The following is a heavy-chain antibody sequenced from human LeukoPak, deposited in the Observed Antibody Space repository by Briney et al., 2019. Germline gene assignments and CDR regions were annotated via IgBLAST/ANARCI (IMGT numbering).Heavy chain of an antibody. CDR3: ARAGGSYSWFDP. CDR1: GGSISSSSYY. D-gene: IGHD3-16*01. CDR2: IYYSGST. V-gene: IGHV4-39*01. Sequence: SETLSLACTVSGGSISSSSYYWGWIRQPPGKGLEWIGSIYYSGSTYYNPSLKNRVTISVDTSKNQFSLKLSSVTAADTAVYYCARAGGSYSWFDPWGQGTLVTVSS. J-gene: IGHJ5*02.